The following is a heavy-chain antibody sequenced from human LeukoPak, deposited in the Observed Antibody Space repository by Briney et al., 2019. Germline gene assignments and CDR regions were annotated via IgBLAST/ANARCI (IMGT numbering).Heavy chain of an antibody. V-gene: IGHV3-48*02. CDR3: ARLANFWSGANDY. CDR1: GFTFSSYS. J-gene: IGHJ4*02. CDR2: ISSGSSSI. Sequence: PGGSLRLSCAASGFTFSSYSMNWVRQTPGKGLEWVSYISSGSSSIYYADSVKGRFTISGDNAKNSLYLQMNSLRDEDTAAYYCARLANFWSGANDYWGQRTLVTVSS. D-gene: IGHD3-3*01.